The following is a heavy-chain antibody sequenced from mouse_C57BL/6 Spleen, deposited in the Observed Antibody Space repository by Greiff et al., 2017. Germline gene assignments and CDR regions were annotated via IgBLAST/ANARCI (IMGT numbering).Heavy chain of an antibody. V-gene: IGHV1-12*01. J-gene: IGHJ2*01. CDR2: IYPGNGDT. Sequence: LQQSGAELVRPGASVKMSCKASGYTFTGYYMHWVKQTPRQGLEWIGWIYPGNGDTSYNEKFKGKATLTVDTSSSTAYMQLSSLTSEDSAVYVCARGGYDGYSDFDDWGQGTTLTVSS. CDR1: GYTFTGYY. D-gene: IGHD2-3*01. CDR3: ARGGYDGYSDFDD.